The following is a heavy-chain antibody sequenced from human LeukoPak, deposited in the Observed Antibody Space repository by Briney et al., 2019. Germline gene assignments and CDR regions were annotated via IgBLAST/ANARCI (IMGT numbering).Heavy chain of an antibody. D-gene: IGHD6-13*01. V-gene: IGHV3-53*01. CDR1: GFTVSSNY. Sequence: TGGSLRLSCAASGFTVSSNYMSWVRQAPGKGLEWVSVMYSGGNTYYADSVKGRFTISRDNSKNTLHLQKNSLRAEDTAVYYCVREGYINSSYRSWGQGTLVTVSS. CDR2: MYSGGNT. J-gene: IGHJ5*02. CDR3: VREGYINSSYRS.